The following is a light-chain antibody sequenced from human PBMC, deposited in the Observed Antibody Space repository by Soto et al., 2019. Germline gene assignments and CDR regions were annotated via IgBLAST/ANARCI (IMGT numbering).Light chain of an antibody. CDR1: QSIGTD. CDR3: HQYNNWPHT. V-gene: IGKV3-15*01. J-gene: IGKJ1*01. Sequence: ETVLTQSPATLSVSPGERATLSCRASQSIGTDLAWYQQRPGQAPRLLIYGASSRATGIPDRFSGSGSGTDFTLTISGLQSEDFAVYYCHQYNNWPHTFGQGTKVDIK. CDR2: GAS.